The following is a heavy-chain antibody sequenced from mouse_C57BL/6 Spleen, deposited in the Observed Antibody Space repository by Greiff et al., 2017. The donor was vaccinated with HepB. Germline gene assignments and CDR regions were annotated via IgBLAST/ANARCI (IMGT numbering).Heavy chain of an antibody. Sequence: QVQLQQSGPELVKPGASVKISCKASGYTFTDYYINWVKQRPGQGLEWIGWIFPGSGSTYYNEKFKGKATLTVDKSSSTAYMLLSSLTSEDSAVYFCAKRSYYYGSSGEGSYWGQGTLVTVSA. CDR3: AKRSYYYGSSGEGSY. V-gene: IGHV1-75*01. CDR1: GYTFTDYY. CDR2: IFPGSGST. D-gene: IGHD1-1*01. J-gene: IGHJ3*01.